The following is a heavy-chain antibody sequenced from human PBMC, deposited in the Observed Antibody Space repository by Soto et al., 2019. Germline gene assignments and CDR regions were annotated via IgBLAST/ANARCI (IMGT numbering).Heavy chain of an antibody. J-gene: IGHJ4*02. CDR1: GFTVSSNY. CDR2: IYSGGST. Sequence: EVQLVESGGGLIQPGGSLRLSCAASGFTVSSNYMSWVRQAPGKGLEWVSVIYSGGSTYYDDSVKGRFIISADNSKNLLYLQMNSMRAEDTAVYYCARSPRGYSDGFDYWGQGTLVTVSS. CDR3: ARSPRGYSDGFDY. V-gene: IGHV3-53*01. D-gene: IGHD5-18*01.